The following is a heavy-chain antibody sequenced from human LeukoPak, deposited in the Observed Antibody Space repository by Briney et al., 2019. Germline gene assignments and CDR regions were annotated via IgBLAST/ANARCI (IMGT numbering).Heavy chain of an antibody. CDR3: ARVNYDYVWGNYRQSGFDY. J-gene: IGHJ4*02. V-gene: IGHV4-34*01. D-gene: IGHD3-16*02. CDR2: INHSGST. Sequence: PSETLSLTCAVYGGSFSGYYWSWIRQPPGKGLEWIGEINHSGSTNYNPSLKSRVTISVDTSKNQFSLKLSSVTAADTAVYYCARVNYDYVWGNYRQSGFDYWGQGTLVTVSS. CDR1: GGSFSGYY.